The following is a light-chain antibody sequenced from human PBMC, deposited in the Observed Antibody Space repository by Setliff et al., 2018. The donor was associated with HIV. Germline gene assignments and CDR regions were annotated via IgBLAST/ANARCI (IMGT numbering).Light chain of an antibody. Sequence: QSALTQPASVSGSPGQSITISCTGTSSDVGGYNFVSWYQQHPGKAPKLMIYDVNNRPSGVSNRFSGSKSGNTASLTISGLQAEDGADYYCSSYTRSTTWVFGGGTKVTV. CDR1: SSDVGGYNF. J-gene: IGLJ3*02. CDR2: DVN. V-gene: IGLV2-14*03. CDR3: SSYTRSTTWV.